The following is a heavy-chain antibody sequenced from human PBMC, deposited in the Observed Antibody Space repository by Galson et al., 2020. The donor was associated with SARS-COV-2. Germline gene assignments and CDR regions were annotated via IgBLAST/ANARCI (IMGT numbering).Heavy chain of an antibody. D-gene: IGHD3-10*01. CDR1: GGSFSGYY. CDR3: ARLLLWFGYGMDV. J-gene: IGHJ6*02. Sequence: PSETLSLTCAVYGGSFSGYYWSWIRQPPGKGLEWIGEINHSGSTNYNPSLKSRVTISVDTSKNQFSLKLSSVTAADTAVYYCARLLLWFGYGMDVWGQGTTVTVSS. CDR2: INHSGST. V-gene: IGHV4-34*01.